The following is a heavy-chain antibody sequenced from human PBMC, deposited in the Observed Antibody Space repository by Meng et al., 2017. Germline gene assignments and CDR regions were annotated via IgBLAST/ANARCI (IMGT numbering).Heavy chain of an antibody. D-gene: IGHD3-9*01. CDR3: TWDDKAVSDY. V-gene: IGHV3-15*01. CDR2: IKSNTDGGTA. Sequence: EVHLVECGGYLGKPGGSLRLSCAASGFYFSNAWMRWVRQAPGKGLEWVGRIKSNTDGGTAEYAAPVTGRFTISRDDSKSTLYLQMSGLRIDDTGVYYCTWDDKAVSDYWGQGTLVTVSS. J-gene: IGHJ4*02. CDR1: GFYFSNAW.